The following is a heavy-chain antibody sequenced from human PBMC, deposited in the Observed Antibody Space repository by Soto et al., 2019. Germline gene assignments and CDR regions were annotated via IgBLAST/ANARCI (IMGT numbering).Heavy chain of an antibody. Sequence: ASVKVSGKASGYTFTSYYMHLVRQAPGQGLEWMGIINPSGGSTSYAQKFQGRVTMTRDTSTSTVYMELSSLRSEDTAVYYCATPGEYTDAYDYWGQGTLVTVSS. CDR3: ATPGEYTDAYDY. D-gene: IGHD2-2*02. CDR2: INPSGGST. J-gene: IGHJ4*02. V-gene: IGHV1-46*01. CDR1: GYTFTSYY.